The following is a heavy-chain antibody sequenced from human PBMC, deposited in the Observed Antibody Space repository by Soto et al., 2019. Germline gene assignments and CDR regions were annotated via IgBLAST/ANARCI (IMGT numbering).Heavy chain of an antibody. CDR1: GYTFTSYA. CDR2: INAGNGNT. CDR3: ARDLSIAARRNGFDP. D-gene: IGHD6-6*01. J-gene: IGHJ5*02. V-gene: IGHV1-3*01. Sequence: ASVKVSCKASGYTFTSYAMHWVRQAPGQRLEWMGWINAGNGNTKYSQKFQGRVTITRDTSASTAYMELSSLRSEDTAVYYCARDLSIAARRNGFDPWGQGTLVTVSS.